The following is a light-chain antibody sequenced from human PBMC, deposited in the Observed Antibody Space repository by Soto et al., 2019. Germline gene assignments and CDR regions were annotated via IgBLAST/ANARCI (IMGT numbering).Light chain of an antibody. Sequence: EIVLTQSPGTLSLSPGEKATLSCRASQSLSSDYLAWYQQKSGQSPRLLIYGASNRATGIPDRFSGGGSGTLFTLTISRLEPGDFAVYYCQQYDRSPQTFGQGTRVEIK. CDR1: QSLSSDY. CDR3: QQYDRSPQT. V-gene: IGKV3-20*01. CDR2: GAS. J-gene: IGKJ2*01.